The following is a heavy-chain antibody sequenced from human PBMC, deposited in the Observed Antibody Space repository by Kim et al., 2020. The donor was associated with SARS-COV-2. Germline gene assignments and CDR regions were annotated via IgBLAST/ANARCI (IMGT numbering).Heavy chain of an antibody. CDR3: AMPTNLIAAAGPTDFDL. J-gene: IGHJ2*01. CDR2: IYHSGST. V-gene: IGHV4-4*02. D-gene: IGHD6-13*01. Sequence: SETLSLTCAVSGGSISSSNWWSWVRQPPGKGLEWIGEIYHSGSTNYNPSLKSRVTISVDKSKNQFSLKLSSVTAADTAVYYCAMPTNLIAAAGPTDFDLWGRGTLVTVSS. CDR1: GGSISSSNW.